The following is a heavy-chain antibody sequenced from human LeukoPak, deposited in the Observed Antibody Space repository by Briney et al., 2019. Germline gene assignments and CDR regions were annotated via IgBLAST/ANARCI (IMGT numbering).Heavy chain of an antibody. Sequence: SETLSLTCTVSGGSISSYYWSWIRQPPGKGLEWIGCIYYSGSTNYNPSLKSRVTISVDTSKNQFSLKLSSVTAADTAVYYCARGPYSSEHWGQGTLVTVSS. V-gene: IGHV4-59*01. CDR2: IYYSGST. J-gene: IGHJ4*02. D-gene: IGHD6-19*01. CDR1: GGSISSYY. CDR3: ARGPYSSEH.